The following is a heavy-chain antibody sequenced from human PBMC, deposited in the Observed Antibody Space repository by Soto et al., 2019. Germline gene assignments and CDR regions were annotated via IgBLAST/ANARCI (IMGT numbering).Heavy chain of an antibody. Sequence: QVQLQESGPGLVKPSQTLSLTCTVSGDSISSGGYFWNWIRQHPGKGLEWIGLLYYTGSTFYNPSLSSRVTFSVDTSKNHFSLKLTSLTAADTAVYFCARLSSSSSFDFWGQGTLVTVSS. CDR2: LYYTGST. CDR3: ARLSSSSSFDF. V-gene: IGHV4-31*03. D-gene: IGHD6-6*01. J-gene: IGHJ4*02. CDR1: GDSISSGGYF.